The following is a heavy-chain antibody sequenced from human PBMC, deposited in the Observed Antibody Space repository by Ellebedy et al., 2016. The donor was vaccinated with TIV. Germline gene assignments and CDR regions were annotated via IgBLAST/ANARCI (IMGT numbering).Heavy chain of an antibody. J-gene: IGHJ6*02. CDR1: GFTLSSYS. Sequence: GESLKISCAASGFTLSSYSMKWVRQAPGKGLEWVSYISSSSSTIYYADSVKGRFTISRDNAKNSLYLQMNSLRDEDAAVYYCAKRGPGGYYGMDVWGQGTTVTDSS. CDR3: AKRGPGGYYGMDV. CDR2: ISSSSSTI. V-gene: IGHV3-48*02. D-gene: IGHD4-23*01.